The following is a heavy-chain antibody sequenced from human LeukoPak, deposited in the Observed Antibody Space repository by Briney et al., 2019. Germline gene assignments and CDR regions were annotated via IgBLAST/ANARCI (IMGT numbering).Heavy chain of an antibody. D-gene: IGHD4-23*01. CDR3: ARAVGTSRNFFDY. Sequence: PSEILSLTCTVSGYSISSGFYWVWIRQPPGKGLECIGSIYHSGSTYYNPSLKSRVTISVDTSKNQFSLNLSSVTAADTAMYYCARAVGTSRNFFDYWGQGTLVTVSS. CDR2: IYHSGST. V-gene: IGHV4-38-2*02. CDR1: GYSISSGFY. J-gene: IGHJ4*02.